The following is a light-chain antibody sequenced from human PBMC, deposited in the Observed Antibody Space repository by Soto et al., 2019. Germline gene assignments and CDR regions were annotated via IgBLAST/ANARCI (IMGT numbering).Light chain of an antibody. CDR2: GNT. V-gene: IGLV1-40*01. CDR1: SSNIGAGYD. J-gene: IGLJ2*01. Sequence: QSVLTQPPSVSGAPGQRVTISCTGSSSNIGAGYDVHWYQQLPGRAPKLLVYGNTNRPSGVPDRFSGSKSGTAASLAIPGLQADDEADYYCLSFDSSLSVVFGGGTKLTVL. CDR3: LSFDSSLSVV.